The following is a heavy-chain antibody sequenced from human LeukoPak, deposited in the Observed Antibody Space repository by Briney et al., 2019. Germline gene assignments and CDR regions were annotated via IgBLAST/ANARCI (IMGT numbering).Heavy chain of an antibody. CDR2: INPNSGGT. V-gene: IGHV1-2*02. CDR1: GYTFTGYY. D-gene: IGHD5-18*01. Sequence: ASVKVSCKASGYTFTGYYMHWVRQAPGQGLEWMGWINPNSGGTNYAQKFQGRVTMTRDTSISTAYMELSRLRSDDTAVYYCAKGVGGYTIGYYFDYWGQGTPVTVSS. CDR3: AKGVGGYTIGYYFDY. J-gene: IGHJ4*02.